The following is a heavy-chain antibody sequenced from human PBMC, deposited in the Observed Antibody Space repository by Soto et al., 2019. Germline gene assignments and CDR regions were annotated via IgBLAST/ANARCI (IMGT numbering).Heavy chain of an antibody. CDR1: GXSFSGYY. CDR2: INHSGST. D-gene: IGHD5-18*01. J-gene: IGHJ6*02. CDR3: ARARIQLWRNYYYYYGMDV. Sequence: LSLTFAVYGXSFSGYYWSWIRQPPGKGLEWIGEINHSGSTNYNPSLKSRVTISVDTSKNQFSLKLSSVTAADTAVYYCARARIQLWRNYYYYYGMDVWGQGTTVTVSS. V-gene: IGHV4-34*01.